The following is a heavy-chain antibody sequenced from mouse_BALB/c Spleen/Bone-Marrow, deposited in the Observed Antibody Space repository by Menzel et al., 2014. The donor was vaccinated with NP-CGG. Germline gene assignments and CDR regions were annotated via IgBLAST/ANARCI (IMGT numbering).Heavy chain of an antibody. CDR3: TRRSLLSDYYSMDY. J-gene: IGHJ4*01. V-gene: IGHV1-14*01. CDR1: GYTFTSFV. CDR2: INPYNDGT. Sequence: EVQGVESGPELVKPGTSVKMSCKASGYTFTSFVMHWVKQKPGQGLEWIGYINPYNDGTKFNEKFKTKATLTVDKSSSTAYMQLSSLASEDSAVYYCTRRSLLSDYYSMDYWGQGTSVTVSS. D-gene: IGHD2-10*01.